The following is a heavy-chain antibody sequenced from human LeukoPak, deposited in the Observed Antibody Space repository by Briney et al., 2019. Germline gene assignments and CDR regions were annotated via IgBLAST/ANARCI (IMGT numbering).Heavy chain of an antibody. CDR2: INHSGST. V-gene: IGHV4-39*07. D-gene: IGHD5/OR15-5a*01. CDR1: GGSISSSPYY. J-gene: IGHJ3*02. CDR3: ARGRISVGWSSRRPDAFDI. Sequence: SETLSLTCTVSGGSISSSPYYWGWIRQPPGKGLEWIGEINHSGSTNYNPSLKSRVTISVDTSKNQFSLKLSSVTAADTAVYYCARGRISVGWSSRRPDAFDIWGQGTMVTVSS.